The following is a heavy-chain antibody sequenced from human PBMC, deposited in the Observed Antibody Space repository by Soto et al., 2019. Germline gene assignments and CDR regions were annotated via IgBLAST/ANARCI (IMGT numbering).Heavy chain of an antibody. J-gene: IGHJ6*03. Sequence: ASVKVSCKASGYTFTSYDINWVRQATGQGLEWMGWMNPNSGNTGYAQKFQGRVTMTRNTSISTAYMELSSLRSEDTAVYYCAGKLRFLEWSQMWYMDVWGKGTTVTVSS. CDR1: GYTFTSYD. CDR2: MNPNSGNT. CDR3: AGKLRFLEWSQMWYMDV. V-gene: IGHV1-8*01. D-gene: IGHD3-3*01.